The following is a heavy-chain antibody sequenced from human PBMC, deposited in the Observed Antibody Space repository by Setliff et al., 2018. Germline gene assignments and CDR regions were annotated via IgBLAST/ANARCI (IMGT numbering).Heavy chain of an antibody. V-gene: IGHV4-4*02. CDR2: IYHSGST. J-gene: IGHJ6*02. D-gene: IGHD1-26*01. CDR1: GDSTSSSNW. Sequence: PSETLSLTCAVSGDSTSSSNWWNWVRQPPGKGLEWIGEIYHSGSTKYNPSLKSRVTISVDKSKNQFSLKLSSVTAADTAAYYCARSSYSGSYLNVWGQGTTVTVSS. CDR3: ARSSYSGSYLNV.